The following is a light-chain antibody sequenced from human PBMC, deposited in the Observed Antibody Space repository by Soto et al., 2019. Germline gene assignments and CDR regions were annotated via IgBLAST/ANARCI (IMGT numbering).Light chain of an antibody. CDR1: QSVSSN. V-gene: IGKV3-15*01. CDR3: QQYNNWPYT. Sequence: EIVMTQSPATLSVSPGERATLSCRASQSVSSNLAWYQQKPGQAPRLLIYGASTRATGIPARFSVSGSGTEFTLTISSLQSEDFAVYYCQQYNNWPYTFGQGPKLEIK. CDR2: GAS. J-gene: IGKJ2*01.